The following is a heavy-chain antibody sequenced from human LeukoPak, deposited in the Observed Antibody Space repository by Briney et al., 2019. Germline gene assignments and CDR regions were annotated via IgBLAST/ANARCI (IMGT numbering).Heavy chain of an antibody. J-gene: IGHJ6*03. CDR1: GFTFSSYS. CDR2: ISSSSSYI. D-gene: IGHD3-22*01. CDR3: ARDSSPMIVVVISYYYYMDV. Sequence: GGSLRLSCAASGFTFSSYSMNWVRQAPGKGLEGVASISSSSSYIYYAESVKGRFTISRDKAKKSMYMQMNSLRAEDTAVYYCARDSSPMIVVVISYYYYMDVWGKGTTVTVSS. V-gene: IGHV3-21*01.